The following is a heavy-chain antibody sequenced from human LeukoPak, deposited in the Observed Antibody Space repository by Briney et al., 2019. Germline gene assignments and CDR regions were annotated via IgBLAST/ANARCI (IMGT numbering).Heavy chain of an antibody. D-gene: IGHD3-22*01. Sequence: SVKVSCKASGGTFSSYAISWVRQAPGQGLEWMGRIIPIFGTGNYAQKFQGRVTITTDESTSTAYMELSSLRSEDTAVYYCARPLRSGYYYNAFDIWGQGTMVTVSS. CDR3: ARPLRSGYYYNAFDI. V-gene: IGHV1-69*05. J-gene: IGHJ3*02. CDR1: GGTFSSYA. CDR2: IIPIFGTG.